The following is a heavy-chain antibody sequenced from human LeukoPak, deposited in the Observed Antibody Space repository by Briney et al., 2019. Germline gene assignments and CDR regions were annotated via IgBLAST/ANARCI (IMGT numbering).Heavy chain of an antibody. D-gene: IGHD6-13*01. CDR3: ASGSSSWYNWFDP. J-gene: IGHJ5*02. CDR2: INHSGST. CDR1: GGSFSGYY. Sequence: PSETLSLTCAVYGGSFSGYYWSWIRQPPGKGLEWIGEINHSGSTNYNPSLKSRVTISVDTSKNQFSLKLSSVTAADTAVYYCASGSSSWYNWFDPWGQGTLATVSS. V-gene: IGHV4-34*01.